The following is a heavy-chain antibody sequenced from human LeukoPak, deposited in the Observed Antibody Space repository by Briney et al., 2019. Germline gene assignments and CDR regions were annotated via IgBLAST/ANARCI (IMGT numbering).Heavy chain of an antibody. D-gene: IGHD4-17*01. CDR3: ATESTVTTTNYYYYYMDV. Sequence: ASVKVSCKASGYTFTSYDINWVRQATGQGLEWMGWMNPNSGNTGYAQKFQGRVTITRNTSISTAYMELSSLRSEDTAVYYCATESTVTTTNYYYYYMDVWGTGTTVTVSS. V-gene: IGHV1-8*03. J-gene: IGHJ6*03. CDR2: MNPNSGNT. CDR1: GYTFTSYD.